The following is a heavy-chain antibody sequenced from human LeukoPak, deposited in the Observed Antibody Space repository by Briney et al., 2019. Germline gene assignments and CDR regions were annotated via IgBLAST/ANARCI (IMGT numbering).Heavy chain of an antibody. CDR2: ISSNGGST. J-gene: IGHJ6*02. D-gene: IGHD1-26*01. CDR3: ARGPELSTCESYHYYYGMEV. V-gene: IGHV3-64*01. Sequence: GGSLRLSCAASGFTFSSYGMHWVRQAPGKGLEYVSAISSNGGSTYYANSVKGRFTISRDNSKNTLYLQMGSLIAEDMAVYYCARGPELSTCESYHYYYGMEVWGQDTMVSVSS. CDR1: GFTFSSYG.